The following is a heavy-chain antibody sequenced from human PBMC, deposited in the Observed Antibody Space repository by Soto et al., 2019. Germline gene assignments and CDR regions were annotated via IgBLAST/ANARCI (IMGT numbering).Heavy chain of an antibody. CDR2: IYHTEST. CDR1: GGSISSGGYS. J-gene: IGHJ4*02. Sequence: SETLSLTCAVSGGSISSGGYSWSWIRQPPGKGLEWIGSIYHTESTYYNPSLKSRVTMSVDTSKNQLSLKLSSMTAADTAVYFCARCGYSYSARFFDYWGQGTRVTV. CDR3: ARCGYSYSARFFDY. V-gene: IGHV4-30-2*03. D-gene: IGHD5-18*01.